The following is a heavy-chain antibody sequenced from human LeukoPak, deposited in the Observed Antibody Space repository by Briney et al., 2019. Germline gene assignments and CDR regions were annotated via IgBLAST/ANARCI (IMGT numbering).Heavy chain of an antibody. V-gene: IGHV1-46*01. CDR2: INPSGGST. J-gene: IGHJ3*02. CDR3: ARDHNPMVRHDAFGI. CDR1: GYTFTSYY. D-gene: IGHD3-10*01. Sequence: ASVKVSCKASGYTFTSYYMHWVRQAPGQGLEWMGIINPSGGSTSYAQKFQGRVTMTRDMSTSTVYMELSSLRSEDTAVYYCARDHNPMVRHDAFGIWGQGTMVTVSS.